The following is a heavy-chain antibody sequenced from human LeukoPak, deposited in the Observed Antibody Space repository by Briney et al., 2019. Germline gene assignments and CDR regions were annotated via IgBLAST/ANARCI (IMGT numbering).Heavy chain of an antibody. Sequence: SETLSLTCTVSGGSISNYYWSWIRQPAGKGPEWIGRIFNSGSTNYNPSLESRVTMSIDTSKNQFSLKLTSVTAAATAVDYCVRVRRGYSGYEGDPFDIWGQGSRVTVSS. CDR3: VRVRRGYSGYEGDPFDI. V-gene: IGHV4-4*07. J-gene: IGHJ3*02. CDR1: GGSISNYY. D-gene: IGHD5-12*01. CDR2: IFNSGST.